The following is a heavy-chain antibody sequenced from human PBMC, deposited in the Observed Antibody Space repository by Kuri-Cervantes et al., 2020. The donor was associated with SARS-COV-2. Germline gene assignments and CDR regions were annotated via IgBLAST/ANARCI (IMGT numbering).Heavy chain of an antibody. J-gene: IGHJ6*03. CDR1: GYSISSGCY. CDR2: INHSGST. Sequence: SETLSLTCTVSGYSISSGCYWGWIRQPPGKGLEWIGEINHSGSTNYNPSLKSRVTISVDTSKNQFSLKLSSVTAADTAVYYCARGVMGAVAGFLVPYYYYYMDVWGKGTTVTVSS. D-gene: IGHD6-19*01. CDR3: ARGVMGAVAGFLVPYYYYYMDV. V-gene: IGHV4-38-2*02.